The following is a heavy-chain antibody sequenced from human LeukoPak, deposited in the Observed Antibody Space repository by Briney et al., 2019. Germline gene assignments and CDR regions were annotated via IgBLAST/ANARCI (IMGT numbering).Heavy chain of an antibody. J-gene: IGHJ4*02. CDR1: GYSFTSYW. D-gene: IGHD2-15*01. CDR2: IYPGDSDT. Sequence: GESLKISCKGSGYSFTSYWIGWVRQMPGKGLEWMGIIYPGDSDTRYSPSFQGQVTISADKSISTAYLQWSSLKASDTAMYYCACGYCSGGSCYSHFDYWGQGTLVTVSS. CDR3: ACGYCSGGSCYSHFDY. V-gene: IGHV5-51*01.